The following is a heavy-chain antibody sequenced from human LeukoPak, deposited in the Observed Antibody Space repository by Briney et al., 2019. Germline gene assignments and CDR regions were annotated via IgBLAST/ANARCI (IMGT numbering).Heavy chain of an antibody. Sequence: GGSLRLSCAASGFTVSSNQMSWVRQAPGKGLEWVSVVYSGGSTYYADSVKGRFTISRDNSKNTLYLQMNSLRAEDTAVYYCARDGTGFDSCGTNWGQGTLVTVSS. J-gene: IGHJ4*02. D-gene: IGHD3-22*01. CDR3: ARDGTGFDSCGTN. CDR2: VYSGGST. V-gene: IGHV3-53*01. CDR1: GFTVSSNQ.